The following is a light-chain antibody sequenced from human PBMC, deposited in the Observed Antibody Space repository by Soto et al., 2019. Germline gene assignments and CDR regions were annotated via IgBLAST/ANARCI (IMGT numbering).Light chain of an antibody. CDR1: QSVSSSY. CDR3: QHYDSLPIT. Sequence: EIVLTQSPGTLSLSPGERATLSCRASQSVSSSYLAWYQQKPGQPPRLLIYGASSRATGIPDRFSGSGSGTDITLTIRRLEPEDFAVFYCQHYDSLPITFGQGTRLEI. V-gene: IGKV3-20*01. J-gene: IGKJ5*01. CDR2: GAS.